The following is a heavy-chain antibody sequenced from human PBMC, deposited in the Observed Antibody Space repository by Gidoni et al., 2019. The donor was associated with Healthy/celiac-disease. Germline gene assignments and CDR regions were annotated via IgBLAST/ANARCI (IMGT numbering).Heavy chain of an antibody. Sequence: EVQLLESGGGLVQPGGSLRLSCAASAFPFSSYAMSWVRQVPGKGLEWVSAISGSGGSTYYADSVKGRFTISRDNSKNTLYLQMNSLRAEDTAVYYCAKGSGYSYARLDYWGQGTLVTVSS. J-gene: IGHJ4*02. CDR1: AFPFSSYA. D-gene: IGHD5-18*01. CDR2: ISGSGGST. V-gene: IGHV3-23*01. CDR3: AKGSGYSYARLDY.